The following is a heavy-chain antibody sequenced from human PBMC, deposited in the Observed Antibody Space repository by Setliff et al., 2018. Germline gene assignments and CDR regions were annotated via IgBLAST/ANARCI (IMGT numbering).Heavy chain of an antibody. CDR2: TRNKAKSYTT. CDR3: TTRKYQLGYYYYGMDV. J-gene: IGHJ6*02. CDR1: GFTFSDHY. D-gene: IGHD2-2*01. V-gene: IGHV3-72*01. Sequence: GGSLRLSCAASGFTFSDHYMDWVRQAPGKGLEWVGRTRNKAKSYTTDYAAPVKGRFTISRDDSKNTLYLQMNSLKTEDTAVYYCTTRKYQLGYYYYGMDVWGQGTTVTVSS.